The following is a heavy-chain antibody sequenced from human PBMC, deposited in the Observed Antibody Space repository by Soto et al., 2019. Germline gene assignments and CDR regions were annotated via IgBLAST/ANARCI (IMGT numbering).Heavy chain of an antibody. CDR2: INPATGAA. CDR3: ARGGGVGVAGSAAFDM. J-gene: IGHJ3*02. Sequence: QLHLVQSGAVVKKPGASVTVSCSASGYPVTAYYMHWVRQAPGRGLEWVGGINPATGAAKYTQTFRGRVTMARDTSTSTVFMELRGLTSEDTAGFYCARGGGVGVAGSAAFDMWGQGTLVTVSS. D-gene: IGHD3-3*01. CDR1: GYPVTAYY. V-gene: IGHV1-2*02.